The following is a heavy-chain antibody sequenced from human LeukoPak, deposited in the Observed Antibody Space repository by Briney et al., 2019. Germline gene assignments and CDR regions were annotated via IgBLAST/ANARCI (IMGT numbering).Heavy chain of an antibody. CDR3: ARVPLDYYDSSDLDY. V-gene: IGHV1-69*02. D-gene: IGHD3-22*01. CDR1: GGTFSSYT. J-gene: IGHJ4*02. Sequence: GASVKVSCKASGGTFSSYTISWVRQAPGQGLEWMGRIIPILGIANYAQKFQGRVTITADKSTSTAYMELSGLRSEDTAVYYCARVPLDYYDSSDLDYWGQGTLVTVSS. CDR2: IIPILGIA.